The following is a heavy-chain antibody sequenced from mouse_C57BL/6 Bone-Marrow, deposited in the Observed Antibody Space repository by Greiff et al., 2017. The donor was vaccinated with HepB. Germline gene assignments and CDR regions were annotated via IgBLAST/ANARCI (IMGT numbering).Heavy chain of an antibody. J-gene: IGHJ3*01. CDR2: IDPSDSET. V-gene: IGHV1-52*01. D-gene: IGHD3-2*02. CDR3: ARGELRLQYAY. Sequence: QVQLQQPGAELVRPGSSVKLSCKASGYTFTSYWMHWVKQRPIQGLEWIGNIDPSDSETHYNQKFKDKATLTVDKSSSTAYMQFSSLTSEDSAVDYCARGELRLQYAYWGQGTLVTVSA. CDR1: GYTFTSYW.